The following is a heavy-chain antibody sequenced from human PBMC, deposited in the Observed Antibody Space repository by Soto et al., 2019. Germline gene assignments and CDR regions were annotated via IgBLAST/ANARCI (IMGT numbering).Heavy chain of an antibody. V-gene: IGHV3-7*03. CDR2: INQDGSEK. D-gene: IGHD4-17*01. CDR3: TRGGDYGGRQDAFDI. Sequence: EVQLVESGGGLVQPGGSLRLSCAASGFFFPTYWMSWVRQAPGKGLEWVADINQDGSEKYHLDSVKGRFTISRDNPKNSLYLQMNSLRAEATAIYYCTRGGDYGGRQDAFDIWGQTTMVTVSS. J-gene: IGHJ3*02. CDR1: GFFFPTYW.